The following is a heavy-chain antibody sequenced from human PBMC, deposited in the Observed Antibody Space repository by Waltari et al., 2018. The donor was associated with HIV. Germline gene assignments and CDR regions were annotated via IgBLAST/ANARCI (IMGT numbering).Heavy chain of an antibody. V-gene: IGHV4-38-2*01. CDR1: GYSISSGYY. D-gene: IGHD3-22*01. CDR3: ARVSGKTEVVSMDV. Sequence: QVQLQESGPGLVKPSETLSLTCAVSGYSISSGYYWGWIRQPPGKGLEWIGSIYHSGSTYYNPSLKSRVTISVDTSKNQFSLKLSSVTAADTAVYYCARVSGKTEVVSMDVWGQGTTVTVSS. CDR2: IYHSGST. J-gene: IGHJ6*02.